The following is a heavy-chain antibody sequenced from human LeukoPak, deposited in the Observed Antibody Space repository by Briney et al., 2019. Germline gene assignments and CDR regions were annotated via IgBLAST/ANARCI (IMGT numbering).Heavy chain of an antibody. Sequence: PGGSLRLSCIASGFTLSRYIMNWVRQAPGKGLEWVASISNDSRYIYYSDSVKGRFTISRDNAENTVYLQTNSLRVEDTAMYYCASLSGVWDTGDKKWLDPWGQGTLVTVSS. CDR3: ASLSGVWDTGDKKWLDP. V-gene: IGHV3-21*01. D-gene: IGHD2-8*02. J-gene: IGHJ5*02. CDR1: GFTLSRYI. CDR2: ISNDSRYI.